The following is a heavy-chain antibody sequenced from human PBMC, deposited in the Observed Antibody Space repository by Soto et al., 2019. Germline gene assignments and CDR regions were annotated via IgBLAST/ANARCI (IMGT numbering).Heavy chain of an antibody. D-gene: IGHD3-10*01. J-gene: IGHJ5*02. CDR1: GGSISSGDYY. Sequence: SETLSLTCTVSGGSISSGDYYWSWIRQPPGKGLEWIGYIYYSGSTYYNPSLKSRVTISVDTSKNQFSLKLSSVTAAGTAVYYCARDQYYGSGSYYMGNWFDPWGQGTLVTVSS. V-gene: IGHV4-30-4*01. CDR2: IYYSGST. CDR3: ARDQYYGSGSYYMGNWFDP.